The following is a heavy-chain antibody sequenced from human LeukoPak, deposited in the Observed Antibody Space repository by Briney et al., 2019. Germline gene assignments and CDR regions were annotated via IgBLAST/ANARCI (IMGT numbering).Heavy chain of an antibody. V-gene: IGHV3-23*01. D-gene: IGHD5-12*01. J-gene: IGHJ4*02. CDR3: AKGDSGYATNAYLDY. Sequence: GGSLGLSCAASGFTFSSYAMSWVRQAPGKGLVWVSAITSTGGSTYYTDSVKGRFTISRDSSKNTLYLQMNSLRAEDTAVYYCAKGDSGYATNAYLDYWGQGTLVTVSS. CDR2: ITSTGGST. CDR1: GFTFSSYA.